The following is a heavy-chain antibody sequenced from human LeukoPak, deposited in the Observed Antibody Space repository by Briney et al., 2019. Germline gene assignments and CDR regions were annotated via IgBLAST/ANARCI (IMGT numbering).Heavy chain of an antibody. CDR2: IYHSGST. Sequence: SETLSLTCTVSGYSISSGYYWGWVRPPPGKGLEWIGSIYHSGSTYYNPSLKSRVTISVDTSKNQFSLKLSSVTAADTAVYYCAREAYSSSWGGAFEIWGQGTMVTVSS. D-gene: IGHD6-13*01. V-gene: IGHV4-38-2*02. CDR3: AREAYSSSWGGAFEI. J-gene: IGHJ3*02. CDR1: GYSISSGYY.